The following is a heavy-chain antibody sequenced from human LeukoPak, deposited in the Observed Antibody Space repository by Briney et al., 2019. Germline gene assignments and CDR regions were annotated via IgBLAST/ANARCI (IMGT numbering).Heavy chain of an antibody. CDR3: AKGPYYGSGTLDY. J-gene: IGHJ4*02. Sequence: PGQSLRLSCAASGFTFSSYGMHWVRQAPGKGLDWVAVISYDGSDKYYTDSGKGRFTISRDNSKNTLYLQMNSLRAEDTAMYYCAKGPYYGSGTLDYWGQGTLVTVSS. CDR2: ISYDGSDK. D-gene: IGHD3-10*01. CDR1: GFTFSSYG. V-gene: IGHV3-30*18.